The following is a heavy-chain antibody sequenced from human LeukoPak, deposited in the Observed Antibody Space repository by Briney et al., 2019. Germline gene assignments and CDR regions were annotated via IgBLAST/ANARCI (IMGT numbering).Heavy chain of an antibody. V-gene: IGHV4-39*07. CDR3: VRDLGVGGSWPLDF. CDR1: GASVSTTSCL. CDR2: ISYTGSS. Sequence: PSETLSLTCVVSGASVSTTSCLWGWVRQTPGKGLEWIGSISYTGSSYYNPSLNSRGTMSLDPAKNHFSLRMTSLTAADTAVYYCVRDLGVGGSWPLDFWGPGTVVIVSS. D-gene: IGHD2-15*01. J-gene: IGHJ4*02.